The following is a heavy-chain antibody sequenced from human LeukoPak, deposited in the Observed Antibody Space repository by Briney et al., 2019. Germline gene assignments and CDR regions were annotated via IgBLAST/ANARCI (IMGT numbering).Heavy chain of an antibody. CDR1: GYTFTAYY. V-gene: IGHV1-2*02. D-gene: IGHD3-22*01. CDR2: IHPKSGDT. CDR3: ASVTYSDFSEHDY. Sequence: ASVKVSCKASGYTFTAYYIHWVRQAPGQGLEWMGWIHPKSGDTIYAEKFQGRVTMTRDTSIDTAYMQLNTLTSDDTAIYYCASVTYSDFSEHDYWGQGTLVTVSS. J-gene: IGHJ4*02.